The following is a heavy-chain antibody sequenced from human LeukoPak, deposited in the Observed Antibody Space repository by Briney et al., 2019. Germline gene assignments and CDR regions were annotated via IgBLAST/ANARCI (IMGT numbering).Heavy chain of an antibody. CDR1: GFPFSDYS. D-gene: IGHD5/OR15-5a*01. J-gene: IGHJ4*02. V-gene: IGHV3-48*04. CDR2: IGISSGNT. Sequence: GGSLRLSYTASGFPFSDYSMNWVRQAPGKGLEWISYIGISSGNTKYADSVKGRFTISADNARNSLYLQMNSLRVEDTAVYYCARDHIYAFDNWGQGTLVSVSS. CDR3: ARDHIYAFDN.